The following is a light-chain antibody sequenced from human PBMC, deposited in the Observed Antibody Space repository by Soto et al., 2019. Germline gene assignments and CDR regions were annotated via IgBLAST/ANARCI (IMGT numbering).Light chain of an antibody. J-gene: IGKJ1*01. CDR1: QSVLYSSNNKNY. CDR2: WAS. V-gene: IGKV4-1*01. Sequence: DIVMTQSPDSLAVSLGERATINCKSSQSVLYSSNNKNYLAWYQQKPGQPPKLLIYWASTRESGVPDRFSGSGSGTDFTLSISSLQAEDVAVYYCQQYYSAPWTFGQGTKVKIE. CDR3: QQYYSAPWT.